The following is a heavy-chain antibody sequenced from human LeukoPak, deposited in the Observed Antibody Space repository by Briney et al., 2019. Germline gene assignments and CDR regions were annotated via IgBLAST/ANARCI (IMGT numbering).Heavy chain of an antibody. CDR3: ARAIALGYCSSTSCNWFDP. CDR1: GYTFTSYD. D-gene: IGHD2-2*01. CDR2: MNPNSGNT. Sequence: ASVKVSCKASGYTFTSYDINWVRQATGQGLEWMGWMNPNSGNTGYAQNFQGRVTMTRNTSISTAYMELSSLRSEDTAVYYCARAIALGYCSSTSCNWFDPWGQGTLVTVSS. V-gene: IGHV1-8*01. J-gene: IGHJ5*02.